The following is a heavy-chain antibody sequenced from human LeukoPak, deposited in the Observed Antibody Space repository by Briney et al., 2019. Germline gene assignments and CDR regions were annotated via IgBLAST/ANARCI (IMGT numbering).Heavy chain of an antibody. V-gene: IGHV4-39*07. CDR1: GGSISSSSYY. CDR2: IYYSGST. D-gene: IGHD2-21*02. CDR3: ARDSPLTDQVTRRTTHIVVVTATGYFDL. J-gene: IGHJ2*01. Sequence: SETLSLTCTVSGGSISSSSYYWGWTRQPPGKGLEWIGSIYYSGSTYYNPSLKSRVTISVDTSKNQFSLKLSSVTAADTAVYYCARDSPLTDQVTRRTTHIVVVTATGYFDLWGRGTLVTVPS.